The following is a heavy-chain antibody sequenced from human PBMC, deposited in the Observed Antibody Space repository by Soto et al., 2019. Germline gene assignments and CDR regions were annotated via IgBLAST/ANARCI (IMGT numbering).Heavy chain of an antibody. CDR3: AKDQGYGSGSYYTLSYFDY. V-gene: IGHV3-23*01. CDR1: GFTFSSYA. J-gene: IGHJ4*02. CDR2: ISGSGGST. Sequence: GGSLRLSCAASGFTFSSYAMSWVRQAPGKGLEWVSAISGSGGSTYYADSVKGRFTISRDNSKNTLYLQMNSLRAEDTAVYYCAKDQGYGSGSYYTLSYFDYWGQGTLVTVSS. D-gene: IGHD3-10*01.